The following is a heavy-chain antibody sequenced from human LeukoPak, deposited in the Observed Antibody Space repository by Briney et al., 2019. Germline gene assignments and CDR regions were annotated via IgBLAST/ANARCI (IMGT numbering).Heavy chain of an antibody. CDR3: ARAQDDTRNDLVDRSWDH. D-gene: IGHD1-1*01. CDR2: ISSSGDNR. V-gene: IGHV3-23*01. J-gene: IGHJ4*02. Sequence: QPVGSLRLSCAASGFTFSRCPISWVRQAPGKGLEWVSAISSSGDNRHYADSVKGRFTIPRDNSKNTLYLQMTSLRADDTAVYYCARAQDDTRNDLVDRSWDHWGQGTLVTVSS. CDR1: GFTFSRCP.